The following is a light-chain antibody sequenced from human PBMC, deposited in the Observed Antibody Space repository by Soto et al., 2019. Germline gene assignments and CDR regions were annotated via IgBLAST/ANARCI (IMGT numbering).Light chain of an antibody. V-gene: IGKV1-39*01. Sequence: DIQMTQSPSSLSASVGDRVTITCRASQSITNYLSWYQQKPGKAPMVLLYAASSLQSGVPSRFSGSGSGTDFTLTISSLQPEDSATYYCQQSYSTPVTFGQGTRLEI. CDR3: QQSYSTPVT. CDR1: QSITNY. J-gene: IGKJ5*01. CDR2: AAS.